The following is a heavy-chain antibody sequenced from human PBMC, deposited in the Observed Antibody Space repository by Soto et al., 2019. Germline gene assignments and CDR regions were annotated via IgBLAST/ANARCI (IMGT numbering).Heavy chain of an antibody. CDR1: GFTFSTYW. J-gene: IGHJ4*02. CDR2: ITSDGSSP. D-gene: IGHD2-15*01. Sequence: GGSLRLSCAASGFTFSTYWMHWVRQAPGKGLVWVSRITSDGSSPSYADSVKGRFTISRDNAKNTLYLQMNSRRAEDTAVYYCASSSHGGNGRTFFWGQGTLVTVSS. CDR3: ASSSHGGNGRTFF. V-gene: IGHV3-74*01.